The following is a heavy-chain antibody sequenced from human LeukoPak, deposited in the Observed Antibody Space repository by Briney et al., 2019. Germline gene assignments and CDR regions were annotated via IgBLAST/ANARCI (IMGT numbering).Heavy chain of an antibody. Sequence: PGGSLSLSCAAWSFTFRSYGMHGVRQARGKGGAWAAFIRYDGSNKYYGDSVTGRFTISRDNSKNTLYLQMNSLRAEDTAVYYCAKDDGWILLDYWGQGTMVTVCS. J-gene: IGHJ4*02. D-gene: IGHD5-24*01. CDR2: IRYDGSNK. CDR1: SFTFRSYG. V-gene: IGHV3-30*02. CDR3: AKDDGWILLDY.